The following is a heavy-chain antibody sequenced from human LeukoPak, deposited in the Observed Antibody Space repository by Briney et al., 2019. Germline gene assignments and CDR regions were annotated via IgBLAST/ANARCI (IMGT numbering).Heavy chain of an antibody. V-gene: IGHV4-59*08. Sequence: SETLSLTCTVSGGSISSYYWSWIRQPPGKGLEWIGYIYYSGSTNYNPSLKSRVTISVDTSKNQFPLKLSSVTAAGTAVYYCTRSGSYGDDAFDIWGQGTMVTVSS. J-gene: IGHJ3*02. CDR2: IYYSGST. D-gene: IGHD3-10*01. CDR3: TRSGSYGDDAFDI. CDR1: GGSISSYY.